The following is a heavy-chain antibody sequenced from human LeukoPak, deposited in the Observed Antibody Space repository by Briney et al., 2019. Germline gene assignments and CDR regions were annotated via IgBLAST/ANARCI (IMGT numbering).Heavy chain of an antibody. CDR3: ASLSPSIAAAGTTDFDY. Sequence: SETLSLTCAVYGGSFSGYYWSWIRQPPGKGLEWIGEINHSGSTNYNPSLKSRVTISVDTSKNQFSLELSSVTAADTAVYYCASLSPSIAAAGTTDFDYWGQGTLVTVSS. D-gene: IGHD6-13*01. V-gene: IGHV4-34*01. J-gene: IGHJ4*02. CDR2: INHSGST. CDR1: GGSFSGYY.